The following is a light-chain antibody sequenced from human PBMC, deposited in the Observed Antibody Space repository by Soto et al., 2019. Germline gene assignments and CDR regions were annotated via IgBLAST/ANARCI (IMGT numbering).Light chain of an antibody. CDR3: QQYGASPLFT. CDR1: QTVTNDY. J-gene: IGKJ3*01. V-gene: IGKV3-20*01. CDR2: GAS. Sequence: EIVLTQSPGTLSLSPGERATLSCRASQTVTNDYLAWYRQKPGQAPRLLIFGASSRATGIPDRFGGSGSGTDFTLTISSLEPDDFAVYYCQQYGASPLFTFGPGTTVDFK.